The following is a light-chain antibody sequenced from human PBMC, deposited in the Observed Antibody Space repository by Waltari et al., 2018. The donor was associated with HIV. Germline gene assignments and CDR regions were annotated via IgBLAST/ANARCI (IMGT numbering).Light chain of an antibody. CDR3: QVWDNNSEHPGVV. CDR1: NREGKR. CDR2: YDS. V-gene: IGLV3-21*04. Sequence: YVLTQPPSVSVAPGKTARIPCGGTNREGKRVHGSQQKPGQAPVLVIYYDSDRPSGIPERFSCSNSGNTATLTISRVEAGDEADYYCQVWDNNSEHPGVVFGGGTKLTVL. J-gene: IGLJ2*01.